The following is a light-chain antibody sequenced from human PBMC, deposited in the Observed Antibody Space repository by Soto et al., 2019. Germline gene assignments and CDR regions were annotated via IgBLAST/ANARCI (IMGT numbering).Light chain of an antibody. V-gene: IGKV3-15*01. CDR1: QSVSSN. CDR2: GAS. CDR3: QQYDFWPALT. J-gene: IGKJ4*01. Sequence: EKALTQSPVTLSLSPGERATLSCRASQSVSSNLAWYQQRPGQAPRLLIYGASTRASGVPDRFSGSGSGTEFILTISSLQSEDSAVDYCQQYDFWPALTFGGGTKVDIK.